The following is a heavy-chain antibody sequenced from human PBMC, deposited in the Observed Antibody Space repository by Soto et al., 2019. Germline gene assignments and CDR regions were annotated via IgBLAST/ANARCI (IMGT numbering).Heavy chain of an antibody. CDR3: ARKNRMYSSGWYYFDY. D-gene: IGHD6-19*01. J-gene: IGHJ4*02. CDR2: ISYDGSNK. V-gene: IGHV3-30-3*01. Sequence: GGSLRLSCAASGFTFSSYAMHWVCQAPGKGLEWVAVISYDGSNKYYADSVKGRFTISRDNSKNTLYLQMNSLRAEDTAVYYCARKNRMYSSGWYYFDYWGQGTLVTVSS. CDR1: GFTFSSYA.